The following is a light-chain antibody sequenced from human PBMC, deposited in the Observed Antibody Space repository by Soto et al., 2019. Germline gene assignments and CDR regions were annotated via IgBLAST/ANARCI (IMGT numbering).Light chain of an antibody. Sequence: QSVLTQPRSVSGAPGQTVTISCTGTSSDIGGYYYVSWYQQHPGKAPKVMIYDVSERPSGVPDRFSGSKSGNTASLTISGHQAEEEAYYYRCSYAGSPSYVFGTGTKLTVL. J-gene: IGLJ1*01. CDR2: DVS. CDR3: CSYAGSPSYV. CDR1: SSDIGGYYY. V-gene: IGLV2-11*01.